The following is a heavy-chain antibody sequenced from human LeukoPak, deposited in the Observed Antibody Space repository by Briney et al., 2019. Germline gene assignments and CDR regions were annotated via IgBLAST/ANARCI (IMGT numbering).Heavy chain of an antibody. Sequence: PGGSLRLSCAASGFTFSSYGMHWVRQAPGKGLEWVAFIRYDGSNKYYADSVKGRFTISRDNSKNTLYLQMNSLRAEDTAVYYCAKEPYDSSGYYYCDYWGQGTLVTVSS. CDR3: AKEPYDSSGYYYCDY. J-gene: IGHJ4*02. CDR2: IRYDGSNK. V-gene: IGHV3-30*02. CDR1: GFTFSSYG. D-gene: IGHD3-22*01.